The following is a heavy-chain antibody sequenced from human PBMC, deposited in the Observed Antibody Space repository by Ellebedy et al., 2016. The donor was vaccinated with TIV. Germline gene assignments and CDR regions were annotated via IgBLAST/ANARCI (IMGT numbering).Heavy chain of an antibody. D-gene: IGHD3-22*01. CDR3: AALFPGYYYDSSGYYHFDY. J-gene: IGHJ4*02. CDR1: GGSISSGGYY. Sequence: LRLSXAVSGGSISSGGYYWSWIRQHPGKGLEWIGYIYYSGSTYYNPSLKSRVTISVDTSKNQFSLKLSSVTAADTAVYYCAALFPGYYYDSSGYYHFDYWGQGTLVTVSS. CDR2: IYYSGST. V-gene: IGHV4-31*11.